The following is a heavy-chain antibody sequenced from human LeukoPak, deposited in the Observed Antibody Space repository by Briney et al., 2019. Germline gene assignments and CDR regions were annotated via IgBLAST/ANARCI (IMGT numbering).Heavy chain of an antibody. CDR1: GGSFSGYY. CDR2: INHSGST. CDR3: AVYYGSGSKFDY. J-gene: IGHJ4*02. V-gene: IGHV4-34*01. D-gene: IGHD3-10*01. Sequence: SETLSLTCAVYGGSFSGYYWSWIRQPPGKGLEWIGEINHSGSTNYNPSLKSRVTISVDRSKNQFSLKLSSVTAADTAVYYCAVYYGSGSKFDYWGQGTLVTVSS.